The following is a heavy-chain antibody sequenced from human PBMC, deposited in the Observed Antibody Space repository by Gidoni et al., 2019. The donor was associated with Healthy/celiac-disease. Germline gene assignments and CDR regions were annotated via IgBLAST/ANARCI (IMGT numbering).Heavy chain of an antibody. CDR3: AKGLDYFDY. D-gene: IGHD6-19*01. CDR1: GFTFDDYA. V-gene: IGHV3-9*01. CDR2: ISWNSGSI. J-gene: IGHJ4*02. Sequence: EVQLVESGGGLVQPGRSLRLSCAASGFTFDDYAMHWVRQAPGKGLEWVSGISWNSGSIGYADSVKGRFTISRDNAKNSLYLQMNSLRAEDTALYYCAKGLDYFDYWGQGTLVTVSS.